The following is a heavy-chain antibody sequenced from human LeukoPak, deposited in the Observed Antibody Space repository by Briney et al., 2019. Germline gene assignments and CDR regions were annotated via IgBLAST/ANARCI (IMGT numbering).Heavy chain of an antibody. CDR1: GYIFTSYD. V-gene: IGHV1-8*01. CDR2: MNPNSGNT. D-gene: IGHD6-19*01. J-gene: IGHJ6*03. CDR3: ARRPLAGTSPLYYYYYMDV. Sequence: ASVKVSCKASGYIFTSYDINWVRQATGQGLEWMGWMNPNSGNTGYAQKFQGRVTMTRNTSISTAYMELSSLRSEDTAVYYCARRPLAGTSPLYYYYYMDVWGKGTTVTVSS.